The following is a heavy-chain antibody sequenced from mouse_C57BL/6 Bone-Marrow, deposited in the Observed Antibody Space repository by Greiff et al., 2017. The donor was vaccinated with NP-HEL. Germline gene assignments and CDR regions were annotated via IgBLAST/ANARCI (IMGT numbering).Heavy chain of an antibody. Sequence: QVQLQQPGAELVKPGASVKVSCKASGYTFTSYWMHWVKQRPGQGLEWIGRIHPSDSDTNYNQKFKGKATLTVAKSSSTAYMQLSSVTSEDSAVYYCAIGYYGSSYFAYWGQGTLVTVSA. D-gene: IGHD1-1*01. CDR2: IHPSDSDT. J-gene: IGHJ3*01. CDR1: GYTFTSYW. V-gene: IGHV1-74*01. CDR3: AIGYYGSSYFAY.